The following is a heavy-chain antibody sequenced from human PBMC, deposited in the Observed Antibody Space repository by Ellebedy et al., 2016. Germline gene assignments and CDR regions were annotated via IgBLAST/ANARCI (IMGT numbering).Heavy chain of an antibody. V-gene: IGHV4-59*12. CDR1: GGSISSYY. CDR2: IYYSGST. Sequence: SETLSLXXTVSGGSISSYYWSWIRQPPGKGLEWIGYIYYSGSTNYNPSLKSRVTISVDTSKNQFSLKLSSVTAADTAVYYCARGQRGSYGQEYYFDYWGQGTLVTVSS. J-gene: IGHJ4*02. D-gene: IGHD5-18*01. CDR3: ARGQRGSYGQEYYFDY.